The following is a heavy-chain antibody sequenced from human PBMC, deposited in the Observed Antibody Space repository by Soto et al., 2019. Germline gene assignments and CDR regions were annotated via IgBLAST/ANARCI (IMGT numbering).Heavy chain of an antibody. Sequence: LRLSCVVSGFTFSHYDMYWVRQVSGKGLEWVSGIGSDGDTYYAASVKGRFTVSRENDKNSLYLQMRGLRPGDTAVYYCARGNGKNYGPAMGDGFDIWGQGTTVTVSS. CDR2: IGSDGDT. CDR3: ARGNGKNYGPAMGDGFDI. V-gene: IGHV3-13*01. CDR1: GFTFSHYD. J-gene: IGHJ3*02. D-gene: IGHD3-10*01.